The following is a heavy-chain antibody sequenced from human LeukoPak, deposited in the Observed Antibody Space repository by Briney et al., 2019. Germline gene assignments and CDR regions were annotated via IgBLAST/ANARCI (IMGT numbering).Heavy chain of an antibody. J-gene: IGHJ4*02. D-gene: IGHD3-3*01. V-gene: IGHV3-23*01. CDR3: AKSWSGYYNFDY. Sequence: GGSLRLSCAASGFTFSSYAMSWVRQAPGKGVEWVSAISGSGGSTYYADSVKGRFTISRDNSKNTLYLQMNSLRAEDTAVYYCAKSWSGYYNFDYWGQGTLVTVSS. CDR2: ISGSGGST. CDR1: GFTFSSYA.